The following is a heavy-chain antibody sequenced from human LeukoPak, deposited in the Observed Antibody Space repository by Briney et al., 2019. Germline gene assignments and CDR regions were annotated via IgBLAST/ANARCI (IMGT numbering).Heavy chain of an antibody. V-gene: IGHV1-8*03. CDR2: MNPNSGNT. CDR3: ARGLSSSWYTHDAFDI. CDR1: GYTFTSYD. Sequence: ASVTVSCKASGYTFTSYDINWVRQATGQGLEWMGWMNPNSGNTGYAQKFQGRVTITRNTSISTAYMELSSLRSEDTAVYYCARGLSSSWYTHDAFDIWGQGTMVTVSS. J-gene: IGHJ3*02. D-gene: IGHD6-13*01.